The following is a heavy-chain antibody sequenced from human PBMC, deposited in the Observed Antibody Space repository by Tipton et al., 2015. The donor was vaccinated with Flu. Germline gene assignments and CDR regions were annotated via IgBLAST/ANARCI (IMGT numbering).Heavy chain of an antibody. V-gene: IGHV3-23*01. Sequence: SLRLSCVTSGLTFNNYAMTWVRQAPGKGLEWLATISDRGSTYYADSVQGRFTTSRDNSKNTLYLQMSSLRVEDTAVYYCTKGVSWEVLFDAFDIWGQGTLVTVSS. CDR1: GLTFNNYA. D-gene: IGHD1-26*01. CDR3: TKGVSWEVLFDAFDI. J-gene: IGHJ3*02. CDR2: ISDRGST.